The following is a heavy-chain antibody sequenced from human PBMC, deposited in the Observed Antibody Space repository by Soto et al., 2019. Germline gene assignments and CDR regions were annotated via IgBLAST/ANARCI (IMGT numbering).Heavy chain of an antibody. CDR2: INPNSGGT. D-gene: IGHD3-9*01. CDR3: AREDLRYSRGMDV. V-gene: IGHV1-2*04. CDR1: GYTFTGYY. J-gene: IGHJ6*02. Sequence: ASVKVSCKASGYTFTGYYMHWVRQAPGQGLEWMGWINPNSGGTNYAQKFQGWVTMTRDTSISTAYTELSRLRSDDTAVYYRAREDLRYSRGMDVWGQGTTVTVS.